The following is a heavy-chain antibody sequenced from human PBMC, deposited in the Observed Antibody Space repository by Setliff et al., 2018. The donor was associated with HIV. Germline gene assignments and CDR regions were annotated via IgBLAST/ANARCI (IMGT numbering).Heavy chain of an antibody. V-gene: IGHV4-59*03. Sequence: SETLSLTCSVSGVSMTNNYWTWIRQSPGKGLEWIGYVHYSGNTRYNPSLKSRVTISVDTSKNKFSLKLSSVTAADTAVYYCAGHFYYSGSGIWAGLDSWGQGTLVTVSS. CDR1: GVSMTNNY. J-gene: IGHJ4*02. D-gene: IGHD3-10*01. CDR3: AGHFYYSGSGIWAGLDS. CDR2: VHYSGNT.